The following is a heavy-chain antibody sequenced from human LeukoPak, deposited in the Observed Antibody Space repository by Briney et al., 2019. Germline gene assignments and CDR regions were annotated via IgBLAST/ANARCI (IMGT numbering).Heavy chain of an antibody. V-gene: IGHV3-23*01. J-gene: IGHJ6*03. CDR3: AKDRCSNGVGCYYYYMDV. D-gene: IGHD2-8*01. CDR2: ISGRGGRT. Sequence: PGGSLRLSCAASGFPFTTYAMSWVRQAPGKGLEWVSAISGRGGRTYYADSVKGRFTISRDNSENTLYLQMNSLRAEDTAVYYCAKDRCSNGVGCYYYYMDVWGKGTSVTISS. CDR1: GFPFTTYA.